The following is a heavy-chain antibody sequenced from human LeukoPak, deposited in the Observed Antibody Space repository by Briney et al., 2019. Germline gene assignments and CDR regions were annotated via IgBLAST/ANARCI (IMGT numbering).Heavy chain of an antibody. CDR3: ARFTPRWNYVDY. J-gene: IGHJ4*02. D-gene: IGHD2-15*01. CDR1: GGTFTSYY. Sequence: EASVKVSCKASGGTFTSYYMHWVRQAPGQGLEWMGWINPNSGGTNYAQKFQGRVTMTRDTSISTAYMELSRLRSDDTAVYYCARFTPRWNYVDYWGQGTLVTVSS. CDR2: INPNSGGT. V-gene: IGHV1-2*02.